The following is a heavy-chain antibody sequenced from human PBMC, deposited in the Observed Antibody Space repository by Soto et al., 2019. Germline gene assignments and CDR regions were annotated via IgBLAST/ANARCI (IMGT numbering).Heavy chain of an antibody. Sequence: PSETLSLTCTVSGGSMSSYDWTWIRQPAGKGLEWIGLGYSSGGTHYNHSLKSRASISLNTSKNQLLLRLRSVTDADTAVYYCASGQRFSDWFDPWGQGTLVTVSS. CDR2: GYSSGGT. CDR1: GGSMSSYD. D-gene: IGHD3-3*01. CDR3: ASGQRFSDWFDP. V-gene: IGHV4-4*07. J-gene: IGHJ5*02.